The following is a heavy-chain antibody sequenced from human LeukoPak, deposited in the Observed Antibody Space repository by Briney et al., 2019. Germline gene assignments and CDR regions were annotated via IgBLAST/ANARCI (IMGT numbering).Heavy chain of an antibody. Sequence: PGGSLRLSCAASGFTFSSYAMSWVRQAPGKGLEWVSAISGSGGSTYYADSVKGRFTISRDNSKNTLYLQMNSLRAEDTAVYYCAKGLVSYYYYYMDVWGKGTTVTVSS. J-gene: IGHJ6*03. CDR2: ISGSGGST. V-gene: IGHV3-23*01. CDR3: AKGLVSYYYYYMDV. D-gene: IGHD6-13*01. CDR1: GFTFSSYA.